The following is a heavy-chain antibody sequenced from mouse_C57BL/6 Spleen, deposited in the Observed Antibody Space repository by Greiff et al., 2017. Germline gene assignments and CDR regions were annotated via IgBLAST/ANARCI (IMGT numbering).Heavy chain of an antibody. CDR1: GFTFSSYA. Sequence: EVHLVESGGGLVKPGGSLKLSCAASGFTFSSYAMSWVRQTPEKRLEWVATISDGGSYTYYPDNVKGRFTISRDNAKNNLYLQMSHLKSEDTAMXYCARTANWDWFAYWGQGTLVTVSA. V-gene: IGHV5-4*01. CDR3: ARTANWDWFAY. D-gene: IGHD4-1*01. CDR2: ISDGGSYT. J-gene: IGHJ3*01.